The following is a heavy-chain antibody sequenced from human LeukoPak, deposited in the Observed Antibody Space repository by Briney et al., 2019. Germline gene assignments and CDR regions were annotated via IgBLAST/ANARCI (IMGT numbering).Heavy chain of an antibody. CDR2: IKQDGSEK. D-gene: IGHD7-27*01. V-gene: IGHV3-7*01. CDR3: ARDKMTGDSYFDY. CDR1: GFTFSSYW. J-gene: IGHJ4*02. Sequence: PGGSLRLSCAASGFTFSSYWMSWVRQAPGKGLEWVAHIKQDGSEKNYVDSVKGRFTISRDNAKNSLLRQMDGLRAEDTAVYYCARDKMTGDSYFDYWGQGTLVTVSS.